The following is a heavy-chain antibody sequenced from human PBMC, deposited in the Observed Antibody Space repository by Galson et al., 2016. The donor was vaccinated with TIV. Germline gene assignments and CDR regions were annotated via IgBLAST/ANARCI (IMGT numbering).Heavy chain of an antibody. CDR1: GYSFTTYW. CDR2: IFPDDSET. Sequence: QSGAEVKKPGESLKISCKASGYSFTTYWIAWVRQMPGKGLEWMGIIFPDDSETAYSPSFEGQVTISVDKSLNVAYVPWNSLRTSDTAMYYCARQTTRSFDSWGQGTRVTVSS. CDR3: ARQTTRSFDS. J-gene: IGHJ4*02. V-gene: IGHV5-51*01. D-gene: IGHD4-17*01.